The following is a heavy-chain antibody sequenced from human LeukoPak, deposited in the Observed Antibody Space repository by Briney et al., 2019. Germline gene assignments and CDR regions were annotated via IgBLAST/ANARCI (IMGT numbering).Heavy chain of an antibody. D-gene: IGHD3-22*01. V-gene: IGHV3-23*01. CDR2: ISGSDNST. CDR1: GLSVSSNY. CDR3: AKEMIAPHYFDD. J-gene: IGHJ4*02. Sequence: GGSLRLSCAASGLSVSSNYMNWVRQAPGRGLEWVSSISGSDNSTNYADSVRGRFTISRDNPKNTLYLQLNSLRAEDTALYYCAKEMIAPHYFDDWGQGTLVTVSS.